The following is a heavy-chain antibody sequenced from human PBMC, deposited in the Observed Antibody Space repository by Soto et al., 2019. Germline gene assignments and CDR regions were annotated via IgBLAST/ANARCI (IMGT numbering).Heavy chain of an antibody. CDR3: AHSNTIFGVVADCFDY. CDR1: GFSLSTSGVG. Sequence: QITLKESGPTLVKPTQTLTLTCTFSGFSLSTSGVGVGWIRQPPGKALEWLALIYWNDDKRYSPSLKSRLTITKDTSKNQVVLTMTNMDPVDTATYYCAHSNTIFGVVADCFDYWGQGTLVTVSS. CDR2: IYWNDDK. V-gene: IGHV2-5*01. J-gene: IGHJ4*02. D-gene: IGHD3-3*01.